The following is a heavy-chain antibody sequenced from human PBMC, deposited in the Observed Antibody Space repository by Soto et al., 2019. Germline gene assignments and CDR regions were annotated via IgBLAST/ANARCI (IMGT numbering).Heavy chain of an antibody. D-gene: IGHD6-19*01. J-gene: IGHJ5*02. Sequence: GGSLRLSCAASGFTFSSYDMFWVRQAPGKGLEWVAVIWFDGNIEYYADSVKGRFTISRDNSKDTLFLQMNSLRAEDTAVYYCARGGIAVPGGDDTIYNWFDPWGQGTLVTVSS. CDR3: ARGGIAVPGGDDTIYNWFDP. CDR1: GFTFSSYD. V-gene: IGHV3-33*07. CDR2: IWFDGNIE.